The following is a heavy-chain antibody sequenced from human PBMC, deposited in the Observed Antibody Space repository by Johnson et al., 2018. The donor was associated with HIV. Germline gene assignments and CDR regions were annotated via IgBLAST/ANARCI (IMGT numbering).Heavy chain of an antibody. V-gene: IGHV3-13*01. CDR3: ARGISQPYYNFWSGYHYPDAFDI. CDR1: GFTFSSYG. CDR2: IGTAGDT. J-gene: IGHJ3*02. Sequence: EVQLVESGGGVVQPGRSLRLSCAASGFTFSSYGMHWVRQATGKGLEWVSAIGTAGDTYYPGSVKGRFTISRENAKNSLYLQMNSLRAGDTAVYYCARGISQPYYNFWSGYHYPDAFDIWGQGTMVTVSS. D-gene: IGHD3-3*01.